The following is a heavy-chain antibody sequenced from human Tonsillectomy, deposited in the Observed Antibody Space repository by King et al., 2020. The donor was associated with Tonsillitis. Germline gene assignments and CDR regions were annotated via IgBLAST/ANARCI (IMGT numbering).Heavy chain of an antibody. CDR2: IAFDGSNE. J-gene: IGHJ6*02. CDR3: ARGRYGDYVTGAYYGMDV. CDR1: GFTFSRYA. V-gene: IGHV3-30*04. D-gene: IGHD4-17*01. Sequence: QLVQSGGGVVQPGRSLRLSCAASGFTFSRYAMHWVRQAPGKGLEWVAVIAFDGSNEYYADSVKGRFTISRDISKNTLYLQMNSLRAEETAIYYCARGRYGDYVTGAYYGMDVWGQGTTVTVSS.